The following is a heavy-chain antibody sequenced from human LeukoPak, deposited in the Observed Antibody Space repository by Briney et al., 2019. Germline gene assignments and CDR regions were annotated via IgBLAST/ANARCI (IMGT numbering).Heavy chain of an antibody. J-gene: IGHJ3*02. D-gene: IGHD3-10*01. CDR1: GGSFSGYY. V-gene: IGHV4-34*01. CDR3: ARVHLSGSGAFDI. Sequence: SETLSLTCAVYGGSFSGYYWSWIRQPPGKGLEWIGEINHSGSTNYNPSLKSRVTISVDTSKNQFSLKLSSVTAADTAVYYCARVHLSGSGAFDIWGQGTMVTVSS. CDR2: INHSGST.